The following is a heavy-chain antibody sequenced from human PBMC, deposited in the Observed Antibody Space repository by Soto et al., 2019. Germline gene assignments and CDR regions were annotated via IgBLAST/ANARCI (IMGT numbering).Heavy chain of an antibody. Sequence: VKLSCAGCVGSVSSSWRGWVRPMPGKGLEWMGIIYPGDSDTRYSPSFQGQVTISADKSISTAYLQWSSLKASDTAMYYCARDRITMVRGVRATQYYYYGTDGWGQRTTVPVSS. J-gene: IGHJ6*02. V-gene: IGHV5-51*01. CDR1: VGSVSSSW. CDR3: ARDRITMVRGVRATQYYYYGTDG. D-gene: IGHD3-10*01. CDR2: IYPGDSDT.